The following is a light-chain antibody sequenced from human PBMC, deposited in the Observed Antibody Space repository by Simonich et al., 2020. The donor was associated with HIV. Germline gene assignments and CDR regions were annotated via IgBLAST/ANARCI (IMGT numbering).Light chain of an antibody. CDR2: DAS. Sequence: EIVMTQSPATLSVSPGERATLSCRASQSISNSLAWYRQKPGQAPRLLIYDASSRATGIPDRFSGSGSGTDFTLTISRLEPEDFAVYYCQQYGSSPTWTFGQGTKVEIK. CDR3: QQYGSSPTWT. CDR1: QSISNS. J-gene: IGKJ1*01. V-gene: IGKV3-20*01.